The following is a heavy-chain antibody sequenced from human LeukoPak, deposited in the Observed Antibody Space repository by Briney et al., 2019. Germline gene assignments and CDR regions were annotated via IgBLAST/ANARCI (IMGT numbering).Heavy chain of an antibody. Sequence: PGGSLILSCAASGFTFSSYSMNWVRQAPGKGLEWVSYISSSSSTIYYADSVKGRFTISRDNAKNSLYLQMNSLRDEDTAVYYCARDINIFLDYDSSGYYDYWGQGTLVTVSS. J-gene: IGHJ4*02. CDR3: ARDINIFLDYDSSGYYDY. V-gene: IGHV3-48*02. D-gene: IGHD3-22*01. CDR2: ISSSSSTI. CDR1: GFTFSSYS.